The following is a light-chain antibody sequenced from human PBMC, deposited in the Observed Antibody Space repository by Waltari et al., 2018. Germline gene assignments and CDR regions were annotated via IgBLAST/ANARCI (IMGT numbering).Light chain of an antibody. J-gene: IGKJ4*01. V-gene: IGKV1-5*03. Sequence: DIQMTQSPSTLSASVGDRVTITCRTSQSISTWLAWYQQKPGKAPKLLIYKASSLENEFPSRCSGSGSGTEFTLTISSLQPDDFATFYCQQYKSYPPTFGGGTKVDIK. CDR2: KAS. CDR3: QQYKSYPPT. CDR1: QSISTW.